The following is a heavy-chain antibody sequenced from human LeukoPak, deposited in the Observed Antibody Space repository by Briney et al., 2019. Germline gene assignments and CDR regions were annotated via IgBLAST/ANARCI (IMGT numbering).Heavy chain of an antibody. CDR2: IYYSGST. CDR3: VARDYYDSSGSNAFDI. CDR1: GSSVSSGSYY. V-gene: IGHV4-61*01. D-gene: IGHD3-22*01. Sequence: SETPSLTCTVSGSSVSSGSYYWSWIRQPPGKGLEWIGYIYYSGSTNYNPSLKSRVTISVDTSKNQFSLKLSSVTAADTAVYYCVARDYYDSSGSNAFDIWGQGTMVTVSS. J-gene: IGHJ3*02.